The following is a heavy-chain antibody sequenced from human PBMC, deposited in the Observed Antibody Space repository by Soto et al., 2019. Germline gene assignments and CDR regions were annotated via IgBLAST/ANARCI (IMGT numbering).Heavy chain of an antibody. CDR1: GGTFSSYA. D-gene: IGHD3-22*01. CDR2: IIPIFSKV. Sequence: SVKVSCKASGGTFSSYAISWVRQAPGQGLKWMGGIIPIFSKVNYAQKFQGRVTITADESTSTAYMELSSLRSEDTAVYYCFAYYYDNIGYYYDYWGQGTLVTVSS. J-gene: IGHJ4*02. CDR3: FAYYYDNIGYYYDY. V-gene: IGHV1-69*13.